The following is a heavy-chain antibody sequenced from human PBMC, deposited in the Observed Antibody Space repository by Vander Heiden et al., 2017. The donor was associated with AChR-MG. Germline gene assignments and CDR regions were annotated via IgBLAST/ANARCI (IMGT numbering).Heavy chain of an antibody. D-gene: IGHD5-12*01. CDR3: ARESGYTTNYYYYLDV. CDR2: INWNGGST. CDR1: GFRFEGYG. Sequence: EVQPVESGGRVVGPGGSLGLSWVVPGFRFEGYGMSWVRQAPGKGLEWVSGINWNGGSTLYADSVKGRFTISRDNAENSVFLQMHSLKDEDTALYFCARESGYTTNYYYYLDVWGEGTTVTVSS. V-gene: IGHV3-20*04. J-gene: IGHJ6*03.